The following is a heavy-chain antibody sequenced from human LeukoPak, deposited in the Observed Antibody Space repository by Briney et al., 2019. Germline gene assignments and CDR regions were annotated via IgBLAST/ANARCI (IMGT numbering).Heavy chain of an antibody. D-gene: IGHD2-15*01. CDR3: ARGRLDGSYYFDY. CDR1: GYSISSGYY. J-gene: IGHJ4*02. V-gene: IGHV4-38-2*02. CDR2: VHHTGKT. Sequence: SETLSLTCTVSGYSISSGYYCTWIRQTPGKGLKWIGSVHHTGKTYYNPSLNSRVTISVDTSQIQFSLKLASVTAADTALYYCARGRLDGSYYFDYWGQGALVTVSS.